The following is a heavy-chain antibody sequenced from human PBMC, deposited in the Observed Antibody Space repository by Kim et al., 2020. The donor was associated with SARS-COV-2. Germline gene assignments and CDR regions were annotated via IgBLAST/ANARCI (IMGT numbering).Heavy chain of an antibody. CDR3: ARGPSGSSSP. CDR1: GYTFSDYY. Sequence: ASVKVSCKASGYTFSDYYVHWVRQAPGQGLEWMGWINPNSGGTNFAQKFRGRVTMTRDTSISTAYMEVSSLTSDDTAVYYCARGPSGSSSPWGQGTLVTVS. CDR2: INPNSGGT. J-gene: IGHJ5*02. V-gene: IGHV1-2*02. D-gene: IGHD6-13*01.